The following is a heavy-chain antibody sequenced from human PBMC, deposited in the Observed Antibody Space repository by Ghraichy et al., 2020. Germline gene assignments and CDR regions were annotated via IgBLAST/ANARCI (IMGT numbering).Heavy chain of an antibody. D-gene: IGHD6-19*01. V-gene: IGHV4-4*07. CDR3: ARENVEVAGHDF. CDR2: IFISGDT. Sequence: SQTLSLTCSVSGGSIGPFFWTWIRQSAGKRLEWIGRIFISGDTNYNPSLGGRVTMSLDTSKNQIHLKLTSLTAADTAIYYCARENVEVAGHDFRGQGTPVTVSS. J-gene: IGHJ1*01. CDR1: GGSIGPFF.